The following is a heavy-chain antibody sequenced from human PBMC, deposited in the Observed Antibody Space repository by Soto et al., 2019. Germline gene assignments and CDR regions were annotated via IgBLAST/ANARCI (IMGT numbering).Heavy chain of an antibody. CDR3: AREVWDSSGPGLFDY. CDR1: GGTFSSYA. D-gene: IGHD3-22*01. J-gene: IGHJ4*02. V-gene: IGHV1-69*01. Sequence: QVQLVQSGAEVKKPGSSVKVSCKASGGTFSSYAISWVRQAPGQGLEWMGGIIPIFGTANYAQKFQARVTTTADECPSAAYMELSSLRSDDTAVYYCAREVWDSSGPGLFDYWGQGTLVTVSS. CDR2: IIPIFGTA.